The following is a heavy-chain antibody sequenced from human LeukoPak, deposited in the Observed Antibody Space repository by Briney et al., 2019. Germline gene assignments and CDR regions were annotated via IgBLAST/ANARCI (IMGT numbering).Heavy chain of an antibody. CDR1: GYSFTSYW. CDR3: ARRGHRYSSGWYGLYYYMDV. V-gene: IGHV5-51*01. CDR2: IYPGDSDT. Sequence: GESLKISCKGSGYSFTSYWIGWVRQMPGKGLEWMGIIYPGDSDTRYSPSFQGQVTISADKSISTAYLQWSSLKASDTAMYYCARRGHRYSSGWYGLYYYMDVWGKGTTVTVSS. D-gene: IGHD6-19*01. J-gene: IGHJ6*03.